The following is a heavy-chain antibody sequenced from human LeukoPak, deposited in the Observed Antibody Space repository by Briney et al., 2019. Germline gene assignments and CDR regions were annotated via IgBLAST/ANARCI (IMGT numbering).Heavy chain of an antibody. CDR1: GGSISSSSYY. Sequence: SETLSLTCTVSGGSISSSSYYWGWIRQPPGKGLEWIGSIYYSGTTYYNPSLKSRITISVDTSKNQFSLKLSSVTAADTAVYYCARHYYDSSGYRRDYYFDYWGQGTLVTVSS. V-gene: IGHV4-39*01. CDR3: ARHYYDSSGYRRDYYFDY. D-gene: IGHD3-22*01. CDR2: IYYSGTT. J-gene: IGHJ4*02.